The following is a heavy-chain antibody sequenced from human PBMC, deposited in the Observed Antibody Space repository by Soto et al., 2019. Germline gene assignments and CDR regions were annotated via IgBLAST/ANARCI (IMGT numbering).Heavy chain of an antibody. V-gene: IGHV3-30*19. CDR1: GFTFRSYV. D-gene: IGHD3-16*01. Sequence: QVQLVESGGGVVQPGTSLRLSCVGSGFTFRSYVIHWARQAPGKGLEWVALTSYDGSNKYYDDSVKGRFTISRDNSRNTVDLPMDSLILEDTALYYCARWGTTGGLDVWGQGTLVSVSS. J-gene: IGHJ4*02. CDR2: TSYDGSNK. CDR3: ARWGTTGGLDV.